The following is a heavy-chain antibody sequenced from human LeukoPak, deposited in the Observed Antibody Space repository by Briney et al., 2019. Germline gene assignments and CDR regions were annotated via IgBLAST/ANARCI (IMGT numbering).Heavy chain of an antibody. V-gene: IGHV1-18*01. CDR3: ARGHYDYVWGRYRLPFDY. J-gene: IGHJ4*02. D-gene: IGHD3-16*02. CDR2: ISAYNGNT. Sequence: ASVKVSCKASGYTFTSYGISWVRQAPGQGLEWMGWISAYNGNTNYAQKLQGRVTMTTDTSTSTAYMELRSLRSDDTAVYYCARGHYDYVWGRYRLPFDYWGQGTLVTVSS. CDR1: GYTFTSYG.